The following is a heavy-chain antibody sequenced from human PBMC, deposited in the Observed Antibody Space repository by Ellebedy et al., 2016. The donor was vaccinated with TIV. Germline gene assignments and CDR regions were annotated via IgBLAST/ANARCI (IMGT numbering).Heavy chain of an antibody. CDR3: AKDAPYGGPFDY. J-gene: IGHJ4*02. Sequence: GGSLRLSXAASGFTFSSYGMHWVRQAPGKGLEWVAVISYDGSNKYYADSVKGRFTISRDNSKNTLYLQMNSLRAEDTAVYYCAKDAPYGGPFDYWGQGTLVTVSS. CDR1: GFTFSSYG. CDR2: ISYDGSNK. V-gene: IGHV3-30*18. D-gene: IGHD4/OR15-4a*01.